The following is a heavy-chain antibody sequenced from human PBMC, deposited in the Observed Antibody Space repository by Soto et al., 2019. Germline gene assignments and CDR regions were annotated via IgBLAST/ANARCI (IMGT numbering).Heavy chain of an antibody. Sequence: EVQLVESGGGLVQPGRSLRLSCAASGFTFDDYAMHWVRQAPGKGLEWVSGISWNSGSIGYADSVKGRFTISRDNAKNSLFLQMNSLRDEDTAFYYCAKAYCSDGSCSYYYGMDGWGQGTTVSVSS. V-gene: IGHV3-9*01. CDR1: GFTFDDYA. J-gene: IGHJ6*02. CDR3: AKAYCSDGSCSYYYGMDG. D-gene: IGHD2-15*01. CDR2: ISWNSGSI.